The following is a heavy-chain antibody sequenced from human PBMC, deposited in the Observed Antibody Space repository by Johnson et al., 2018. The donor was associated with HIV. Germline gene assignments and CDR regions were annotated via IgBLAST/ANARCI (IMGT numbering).Heavy chain of an antibody. CDR2: ISSSGSTI. CDR3: ARAPHDALDV. V-gene: IGHV3-11*01. CDR1: GFTFSDYY. Sequence: QVQLVESGGGVVRPGGSLRLSCAASGFTFSDYYMSWIRQAPGKGLEWVSYISSSGSTIYYADSVKGRFTISRDNSDNTMYLQMNSLRDEDTAVYYGARAPHDALDVWGQGTMVTVS. J-gene: IGHJ3*01.